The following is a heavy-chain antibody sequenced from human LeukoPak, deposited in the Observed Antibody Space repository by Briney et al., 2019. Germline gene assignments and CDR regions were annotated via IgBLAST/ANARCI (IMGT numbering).Heavy chain of an antibody. D-gene: IGHD3-3*01. CDR3: ARDSTYYDLRSGYLNWFDP. CDR2: IKQDGSEK. J-gene: IGHJ5*02. V-gene: IGHV3-7*01. Sequence: GGSLRLSCAASGFTFNNYWMSWVRQAPGKGLEWVANIKQDGSEKYYVDSVKGRFTISRDNAKNSLYLQMNSLRAEDMAVYYCARDSTYYDLRSGYLNWFDPWGQGTLVTVSS. CDR1: GFTFNNYW.